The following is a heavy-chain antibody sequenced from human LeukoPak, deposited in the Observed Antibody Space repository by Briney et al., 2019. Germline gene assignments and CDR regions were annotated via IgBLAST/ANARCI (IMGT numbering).Heavy chain of an antibody. D-gene: IGHD4-23*01. Sequence: ASVKVSCKASGYTFSSHGINWVRQAPGQGLEWMGWISASNGNTNYAQNFQARVTMTTDTSTTKAYMELRNLTSDDTAVYYCTRGEAYGGDSDYFDPWGQGTLVTVSS. J-gene: IGHJ5*02. V-gene: IGHV1-18*01. CDR1: GYTFSSHG. CDR2: ISASNGNT. CDR3: TRGEAYGGDSDYFDP.